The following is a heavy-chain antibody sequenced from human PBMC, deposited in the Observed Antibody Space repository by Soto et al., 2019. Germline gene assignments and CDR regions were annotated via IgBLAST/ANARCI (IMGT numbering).Heavy chain of an antibody. CDR1: GFTFSNAW. CDR3: TTVGVAAAENYYYYGMVV. V-gene: IGHV3-15*01. CDR2: IKSKTDGGTT. J-gene: IGHJ6*02. D-gene: IGHD6-13*01. Sequence: PVGSLRLSCAASGFTFSNAWMSWVRQAPGKGLEWVGRIKSKTDGGTTDYAAPVKGRFTISRDDSKNTLYLQMNSLKTEDTAVYYCTTVGVAAAENYYYYGMVVWGPTTTVSVS.